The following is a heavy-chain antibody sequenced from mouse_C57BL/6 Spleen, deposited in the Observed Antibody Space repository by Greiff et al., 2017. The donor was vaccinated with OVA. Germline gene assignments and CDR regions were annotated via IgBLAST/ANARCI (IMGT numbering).Heavy chain of an antibody. CDR3: AREDYDEGYYFDY. J-gene: IGHJ2*01. CDR2: IHPNSGST. Sequence: VQLQQSGAELVKPGASVKLSCKASGYTFTSYWMHWVKQRPGQGLEWIGMIHPNSGSTNYNEKFKSKATLTVDKSSSTAYMQLSSLTSEDSAVYYCAREDYDEGYYFDYWGQGTTLTVSS. CDR1: GYTFTSYW. D-gene: IGHD2-4*01. V-gene: IGHV1-64*01.